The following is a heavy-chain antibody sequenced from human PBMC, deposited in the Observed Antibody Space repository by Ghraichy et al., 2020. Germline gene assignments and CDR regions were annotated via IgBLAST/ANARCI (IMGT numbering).Heavy chain of an antibody. CDR2: ISGSGGST. CDR3: AKAKGVRFLEWLTNDAFDI. Sequence: GGSLRLSCAASGFTFSSYAMSWVRQAPGKGLEWVSAISGSGGSTYYADSVKGRFTISRDNSKNTLYLQMNSLRAEDTAVYYCAKAKGVRFLEWLTNDAFDIWGQGTMVTVSS. D-gene: IGHD3-3*01. V-gene: IGHV3-23*01. J-gene: IGHJ3*02. CDR1: GFTFSSYA.